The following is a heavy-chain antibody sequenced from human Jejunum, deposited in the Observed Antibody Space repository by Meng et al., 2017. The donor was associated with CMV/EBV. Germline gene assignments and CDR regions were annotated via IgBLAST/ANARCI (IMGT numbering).Heavy chain of an antibody. V-gene: IGHV3-53*01. Sequence: EVQLVESGXAMIQPGGSLRLSCAASGFSVSSNYMSWVRQAPGKGLEWVSHIYADGSTYYADSVKGRFTISRDNPKNTLYLQMNTLRAEDTAVFYCARTVGYTYGLGNGGQGTLVTVSS. CDR1: GFSVSSNY. CDR2: IYADGST. D-gene: IGHD5-18*01. CDR3: ARTVGYTYGLGN. J-gene: IGHJ4*02.